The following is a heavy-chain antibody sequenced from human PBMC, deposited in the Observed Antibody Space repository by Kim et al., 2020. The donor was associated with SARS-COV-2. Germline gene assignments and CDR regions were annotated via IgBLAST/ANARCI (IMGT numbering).Heavy chain of an antibody. CDR1: GFTFTGYA. J-gene: IGHJ4*02. Sequence: GGSLRLSCTTSGFTFTGYAMSWVRQAPGKGLEWVSSIDGSDGTTYFVDSVKVRFIISRDHSKNTLSLQMSTLIADDTAVYYCVKGGWGSIWAHWGQGTLV. V-gene: IGHV3-23*01. D-gene: IGHD2-21*01. CDR3: VKGGWGSIWAH. CDR2: IDGSDGTT.